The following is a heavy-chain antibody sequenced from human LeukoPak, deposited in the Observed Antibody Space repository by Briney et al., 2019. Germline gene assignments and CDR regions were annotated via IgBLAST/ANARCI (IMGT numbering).Heavy chain of an antibody. CDR3: ARAPLKTDAFDI. CDR1: GFTFSSYG. J-gene: IGHJ3*02. Sequence: GGSLRLSCAASGFTFSSYGMQWVRQAPGKGLEWVAVIWYDGSNKYYADSVKGRFTISRDNSKNTLYLQMNSLRAEDTAVYYCARAPLKTDAFDIWGQGTMVTVSS. V-gene: IGHV3-33*01. CDR2: IWYDGSNK.